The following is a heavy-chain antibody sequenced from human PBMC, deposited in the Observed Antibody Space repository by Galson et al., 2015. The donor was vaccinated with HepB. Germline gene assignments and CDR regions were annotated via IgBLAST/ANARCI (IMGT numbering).Heavy chain of an antibody. CDR2: IRTKPNNYAT. J-gene: IGHJ4*02. V-gene: IGHV3-73*01. CDR1: GLTFSGST. CDR3: ATHDPFDY. Sequence: SLRLSCAVSGLTFSGSTIHWVRRASDKGLEWVGRIRTKPNNYATQYAASMKGRFTISRDDSKSTAYLQMSSLKSDDTAIYYCATHDPFDYWGQGTLDTVSS.